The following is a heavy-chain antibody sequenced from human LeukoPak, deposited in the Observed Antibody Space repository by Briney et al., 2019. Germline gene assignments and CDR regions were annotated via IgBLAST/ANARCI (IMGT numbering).Heavy chain of an antibody. D-gene: IGHD3-3*01. CDR1: GFTFSSYS. J-gene: IGHJ5*02. CDR3: ARSGVDHRGNWLDP. CDR2: ISSSSSYI. Sequence: GGSLRLSCAASGFTFSSYSMNWVRQAPGKGLEWVSSISSSSSYIYYADSVKGRFTISRDNAKNSLYLQMNSLRAEDTAVYYCARSGVDHRGNWLDPWGQGTLVTVSS. V-gene: IGHV3-21*01.